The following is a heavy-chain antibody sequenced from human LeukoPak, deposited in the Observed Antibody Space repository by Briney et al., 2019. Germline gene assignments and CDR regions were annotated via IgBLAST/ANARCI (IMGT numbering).Heavy chain of an antibody. V-gene: IGHV3-30*01. CDR2: ISYDGSNK. CDR1: GFTFSSYA. Sequence: TGGSLRLSCAASGFTFSSYAMHWVHQAPGKGLEWVAVISYDGSNKYYADSVKGRFTISRDNSKNTLYLQMNSLRAEDTAVYYCARDRGPMDVWGKGTTVTVSS. CDR3: ARDRGPMDV. J-gene: IGHJ6*03.